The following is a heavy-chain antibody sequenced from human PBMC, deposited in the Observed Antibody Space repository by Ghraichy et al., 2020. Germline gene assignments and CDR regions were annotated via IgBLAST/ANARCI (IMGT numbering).Heavy chain of an antibody. CDR1: GGSFSGYY. D-gene: IGHD3-3*01. V-gene: IGHV4-34*01. CDR2: INHSGST. J-gene: IGHJ5*02. Sequence: SETLSLTCAVYGGSFSGYYWSWIRQPPGKGLEWIGEINHSGSTNYNPSLKSRVTISVDTSKNQFSLKLSSVTAADTAVYYCARAQGIYDFWSGPSMGNWFDPWGQGTLVTVSS. CDR3: ARAQGIYDFWSGPSMGNWFDP.